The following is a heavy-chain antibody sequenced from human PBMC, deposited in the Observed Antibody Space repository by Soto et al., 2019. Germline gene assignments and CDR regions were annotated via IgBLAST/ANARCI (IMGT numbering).Heavy chain of an antibody. V-gene: IGHV1-3*01. CDR1: GYSLTAYA. CDR2: INADNSNT. CDR3: ARGGSCSGGSCYNYYYYYMDV. J-gene: IGHJ6*03. Sequence: ASVKVSCKTSGYSLTAYAMHWVRQAPGRSLEPMGWINADNSNTKVSERFQGRVTITRDTVASTAYMELSSLRSEDTAVYYCARGGSCSGGSCYNYYYYYMDVWGKGTTVTVSS. D-gene: IGHD2-15*01.